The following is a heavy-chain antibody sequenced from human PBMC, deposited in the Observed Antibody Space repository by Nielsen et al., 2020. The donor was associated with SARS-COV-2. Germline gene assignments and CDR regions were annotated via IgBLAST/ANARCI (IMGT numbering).Heavy chain of an antibody. J-gene: IGHJ4*02. Sequence: GESLKISCAASGFNVSGNYMSWVRQAPGKGLECVSVIYSGGSTYYADSVKGRFTISRDNSKNTLYLQMNSLRADDTAVYYCARGLAAAVDYWGQGTLVTVSS. V-gene: IGHV3-53*01. CDR2: IYSGGST. CDR3: ARGLAAAVDY. D-gene: IGHD6-13*01. CDR1: GFNVSGNY.